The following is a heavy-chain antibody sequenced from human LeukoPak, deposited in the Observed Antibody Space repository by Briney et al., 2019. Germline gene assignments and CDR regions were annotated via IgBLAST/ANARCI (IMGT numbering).Heavy chain of an antibody. Sequence: GGSRRLSCAASGFTFSDYYMSWIRQAPGKGLEWVSYISSSGSTIYYADSVKGRFTISRDNAKNSLYLQMNSLKTEDTAVYYCTRYQLLDYGMDVWGKGTTVTVSS. J-gene: IGHJ6*04. D-gene: IGHD2-2*01. V-gene: IGHV3-11*01. CDR2: ISSSGSTI. CDR3: TRYQLLDYGMDV. CDR1: GFTFSDYY.